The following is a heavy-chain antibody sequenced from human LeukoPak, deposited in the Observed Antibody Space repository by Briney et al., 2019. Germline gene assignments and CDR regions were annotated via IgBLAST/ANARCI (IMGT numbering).Heavy chain of an antibody. CDR1: GFTFSSYS. CDR3: VRTPNSYYYDSSGYDY. Sequence: PGGSLRLSCAASGFTFSSYSMNWVRQAPGKGLEWVAVIWYDGSNKYYADSVKGRFTISRDNSKNTLYLQMNSLRAEDTAVYYCVRTPNSYYYDSSGYDYWGQGTLVTVSS. J-gene: IGHJ4*02. CDR2: IWYDGSNK. D-gene: IGHD3-22*01. V-gene: IGHV3-33*08.